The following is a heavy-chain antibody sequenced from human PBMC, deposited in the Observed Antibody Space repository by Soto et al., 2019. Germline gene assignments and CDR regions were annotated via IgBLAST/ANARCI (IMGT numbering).Heavy chain of an antibody. CDR2: IYYSGST. J-gene: IGHJ3*02. Sequence: SETLSLTCTVSGGSISSSSYYWGWIRQPPGKGLEWIGSIYYSGSTYYNPSLKSRVTISVDTPKNQFSLKLSSVTAADTAVYYCKAAAGDAFDIWGQGTMVTVSS. D-gene: IGHD6-13*01. V-gene: IGHV4-39*01. CDR1: GGSISSSSYY. CDR3: KAAAGDAFDI.